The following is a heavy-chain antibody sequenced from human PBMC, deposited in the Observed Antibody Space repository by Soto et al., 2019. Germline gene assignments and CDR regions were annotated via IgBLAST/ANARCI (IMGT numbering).Heavy chain of an antibody. J-gene: IGHJ4*02. V-gene: IGHV1-18*01. D-gene: IGHD2-2*01. CDR3: ARGFTPENY. Sequence: ASVKVSCKTSGYTFSDYGVSWVRQAPGQGLEWMGWINTLNGNTKYEQKFQGRVTFSIDTSTRTVFLELTNLKFDDAAVYYCARGFTPENYWGQGTRVTVSS. CDR1: GYTFSDYG. CDR2: INTLNGNT.